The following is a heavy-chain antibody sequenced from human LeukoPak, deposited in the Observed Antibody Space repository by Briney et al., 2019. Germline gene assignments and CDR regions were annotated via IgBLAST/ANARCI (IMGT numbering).Heavy chain of an antibody. CDR3: ARRDMTTVVTRLKNAFDI. CDR2: IYYRGST. J-gene: IGHJ3*02. CDR1: DDSISTSSYY. V-gene: IGHV4-39*06. Sequence: PSETLSLTCTVSDDSISTSSYYWGWIRQPPGKGLEWIGNIYYRGSTYYNPSLKSRVTISVDTSKNQFPLKLSSVTAADTAVYYCARRDMTTVVTRLKNAFDIWGQGTMVTVSS. D-gene: IGHD4-23*01.